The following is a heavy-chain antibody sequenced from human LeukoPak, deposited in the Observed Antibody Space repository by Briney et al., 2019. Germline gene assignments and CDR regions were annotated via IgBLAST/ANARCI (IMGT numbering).Heavy chain of an antibody. CDR1: GFTFSSYA. D-gene: IGHD6-13*01. Sequence: GGSLRLSCAASGFTFSSYAMSWVRQAPGKGLEWVSAISGSGGSTYYADSVKGRFTISRDNSKNTLYLQMNSLRAEDTAVYYCAKSKYSSSWEGSWFDPWGQGTLVTVSS. CDR3: AKSKYSSSWEGSWFDP. V-gene: IGHV3-23*01. CDR2: ISGSGGST. J-gene: IGHJ5*02.